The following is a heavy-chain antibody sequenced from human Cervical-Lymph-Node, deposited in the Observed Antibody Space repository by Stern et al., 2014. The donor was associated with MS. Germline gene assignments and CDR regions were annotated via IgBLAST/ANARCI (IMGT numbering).Heavy chain of an antibody. V-gene: IGHV2-5*02. Sequence: QVTLKESGPTLVKPTQTLTLTCTFSGFSLSTSGVGVGWIRQPPGKALEWLGLLFWDDDKRYSPSLKSRLTITKDTSKNQVVLTMTNMDPVDTATYYCAHRLILYSSSWYESGNFDYWGQGTLVTVSS. CDR1: GFSLSTSGVG. D-gene: IGHD6-13*01. J-gene: IGHJ4*02. CDR3: AHRLILYSSSWYESGNFDY. CDR2: LFWDDDK.